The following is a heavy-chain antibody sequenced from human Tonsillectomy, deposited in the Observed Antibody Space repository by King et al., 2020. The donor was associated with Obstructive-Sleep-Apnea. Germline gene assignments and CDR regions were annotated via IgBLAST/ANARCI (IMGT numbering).Heavy chain of an antibody. CDR2: INHSGST. CDR3: ARGSGAAAVNWFDP. V-gene: IGHV4-34*01. J-gene: IGHJ5*02. Sequence: VQLQQWGAGLLKPSETLSLTCGVFGGSFSDYYWRWIRQPPGKGLEWIGEINHSGSTNYNPSLKSRVTISVDTSKNQFSLKLSSVTAADTAVYYCARGSGAAAVNWFDPWGQGTLVTVSS. D-gene: IGHD6-13*01. CDR1: GGSFSDYY.